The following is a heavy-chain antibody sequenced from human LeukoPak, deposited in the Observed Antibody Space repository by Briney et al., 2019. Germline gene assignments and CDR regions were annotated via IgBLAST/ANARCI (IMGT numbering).Heavy chain of an antibody. CDR1: GFTFSSYG. Sequence: GGSLRLSCAASGFTFSSYGMHWVRQAPGKGLEWVAFIQYDGSNKYYADSVKGRFTISRDNSKNTLYLQMNSLRAEDTAVYYCARARLRFLEWLSRDPFDMDVWGKGTTVTVSS. D-gene: IGHD3-3*01. J-gene: IGHJ6*03. CDR2: IQYDGSNK. CDR3: ARARLRFLEWLSRDPFDMDV. V-gene: IGHV3-30*02.